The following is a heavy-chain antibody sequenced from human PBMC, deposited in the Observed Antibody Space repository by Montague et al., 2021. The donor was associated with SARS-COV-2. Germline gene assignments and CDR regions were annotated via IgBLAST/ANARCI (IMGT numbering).Heavy chain of an antibody. V-gene: IGHV4-39*01. Sequence: SETLSLTCTVSGDSISSSSYYWGWIRQPPGKGLDWIGSISNRGNTYNNPSLRSRFSISVDTSKNQFSLNVRSGTAADTGLFYYVRVTHPRSTWPYYMDDWGQGTLVTVSA. D-gene: IGHD4-11*01. J-gene: IGHJ4*03. CDR1: GDSISSSSYY. CDR3: VRVTHPRSTWPYYMDD. CDR2: ISNRGNT.